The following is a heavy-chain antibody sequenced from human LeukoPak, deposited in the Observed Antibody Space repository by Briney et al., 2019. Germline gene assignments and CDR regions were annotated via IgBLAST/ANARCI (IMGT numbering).Heavy chain of an antibody. J-gene: IGHJ4*02. CDR2: IRQDGSER. V-gene: IGHV3-7*01. D-gene: IGHD5-12*01. CDR1: GFIFSNYW. Sequence: GGSLRLSCAASGFIFSNYWMTWVRQAPGKGLEWVAHIRQDGSERHYVDSVKDRFTISRDNAKNSLDLQMDSLRAEDTAVYYCARDWGSTGYDLYDSWGQGTLVTVSS. CDR3: ARDWGSTGYDLYDS.